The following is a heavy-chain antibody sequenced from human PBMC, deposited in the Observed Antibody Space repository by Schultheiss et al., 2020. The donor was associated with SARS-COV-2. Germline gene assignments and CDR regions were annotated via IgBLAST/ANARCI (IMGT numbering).Heavy chain of an antibody. CDR3: ARDAYRQQLANRNYYYYGMDV. CDR1: GGSISSYY. D-gene: IGHD6-13*01. Sequence: SQTLSLTCTVSGGSISSYYWSWIRQPDGKGLEWIGRIYTSGSTNYNPSLKSRVTMSVDTSKNQFSLKLSSVTAADTAVYYCARDAYRQQLANRNYYYYGMDVWGQGTTVTVSS. J-gene: IGHJ6*02. CDR2: IYTSGST. V-gene: IGHV4-4*07.